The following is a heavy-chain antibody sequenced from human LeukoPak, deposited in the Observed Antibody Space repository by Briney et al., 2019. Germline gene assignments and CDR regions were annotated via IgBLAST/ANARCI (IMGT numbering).Heavy chain of an antibody. Sequence: ASVKVSCKASGYTFTSYDINWVRQATGQGLEWMGWMNPNSGNTGYAQKFQGRVTMTRNTSISTAYMELSSLRSEDTAVYYCAGEPATTTVTYPFFDYWGQGTLVTVSS. CDR3: AGEPATTTVTYPFFDY. V-gene: IGHV1-8*01. J-gene: IGHJ4*02. CDR2: MNPNSGNT. CDR1: GYTFTSYD. D-gene: IGHD4-17*01.